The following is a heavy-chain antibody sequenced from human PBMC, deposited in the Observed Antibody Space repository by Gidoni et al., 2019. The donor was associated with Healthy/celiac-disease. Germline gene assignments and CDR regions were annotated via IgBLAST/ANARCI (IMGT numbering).Heavy chain of an antibody. V-gene: IGHV4-31*03. CDR2: IYYSGST. Sequence: QVQLQESGPGLVKPSQTLSLTCTVSGGSISSGGYYWSWIRQHPGKGLEWIGYIYYSGSTYYNPSLKSRVTISVDTSKNQFSLKLSSVTAADTAVYYCAREGATAAAGLGAFDIWGQGTMVTVSS. J-gene: IGHJ3*02. CDR3: AREGATAAAGLGAFDI. CDR1: GGSISSGGYY. D-gene: IGHD6-13*01.